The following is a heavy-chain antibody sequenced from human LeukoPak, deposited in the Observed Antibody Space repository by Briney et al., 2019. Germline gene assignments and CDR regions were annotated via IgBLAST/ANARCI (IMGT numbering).Heavy chain of an antibody. CDR1: GFTFSSYA. CDR3: ARGDDSSGYYQYYFEY. Sequence: PGGSLRLSCAASGFTFSSYAMHWVRQAPGKGLEWVAVISYDGSNKYYADSVKGRFTISRDNSKNTLYLQMNSLRAEDTAVYYCARGDDSSGYYQYYFEYWGQGKLVTVSS. J-gene: IGHJ4*02. D-gene: IGHD3-22*01. V-gene: IGHV3-30*04. CDR2: ISYDGSNK.